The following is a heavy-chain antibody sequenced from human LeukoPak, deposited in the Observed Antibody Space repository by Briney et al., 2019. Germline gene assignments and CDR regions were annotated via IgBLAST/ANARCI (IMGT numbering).Heavy chain of an antibody. CDR2: ISYDGSNK. D-gene: IGHD6-19*01. CDR1: GFTFSSYA. CDR3: TRWSYNSGSTGY. J-gene: IGHJ4*02. V-gene: IGHV3-30-3*01. Sequence: PGGSLRLSCAASGFTFSSYAMHWVRQAPGKGLEWVAVISYDGSNKYYADSVKGRFTISRDNSKNTLYLQMNSLRAEDTAVYYCTRWSYNSGSTGYWGQGTLVTVSS.